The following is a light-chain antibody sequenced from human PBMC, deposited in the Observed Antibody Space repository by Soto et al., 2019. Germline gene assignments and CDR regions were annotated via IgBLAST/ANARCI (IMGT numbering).Light chain of an antibody. CDR1: QSVHTF. CDR3: HQRSNWPPDT. V-gene: IGKV3-11*01. CDR2: GAS. J-gene: IGKJ5*01. Sequence: EIVLTQSPYTLSLSPGEGASLSCRASQSVHTFLAWYQQKPGQPPRLLIYGASTRATGVPARFSGSGSGTDFTLTISSLEPEDFAVYYCHQRSNWPPDTFGQGTRLEIK.